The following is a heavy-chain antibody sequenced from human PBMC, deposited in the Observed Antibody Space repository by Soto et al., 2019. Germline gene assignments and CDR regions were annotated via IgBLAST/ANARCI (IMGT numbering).Heavy chain of an antibody. CDR2: IYYSGHS. V-gene: IGHV4-38-2*01. CDR1: GSPISTNHH. CDR3: ARNSSETKDSFDI. J-gene: IGHJ3*02. D-gene: IGHD1-26*01. Sequence: PSETLSLTCGVSGSPISTNHHWGWIRQPPGKGLEWIGTIYYSGHSFSNPPFKSRVTISIDTSKNQFSLKLRFVTAADTAVYYCARNSSETKDSFDIWGQGTMVTVSS.